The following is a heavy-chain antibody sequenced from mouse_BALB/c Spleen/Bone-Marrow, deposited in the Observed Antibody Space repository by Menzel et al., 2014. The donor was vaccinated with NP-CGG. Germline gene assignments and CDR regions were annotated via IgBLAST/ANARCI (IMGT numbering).Heavy chain of an antibody. CDR2: IYPGDGDS. J-gene: IGHJ3*01. V-gene: IGHV1-87*01. CDR3: ARSGATATPFAY. CDR1: GYTFTNYW. D-gene: IGHD1-2*01. Sequence: QVQLQQSGAELARPGASVKLSCKASGYTFTNYWVQWVKQRPGQDLEWIGAIYPGDGDSRYTQKFKGKATLTADKSSSTAYMQLNSLASEDSAVYYCARSGATATPFAYWGQGTLVTVSA.